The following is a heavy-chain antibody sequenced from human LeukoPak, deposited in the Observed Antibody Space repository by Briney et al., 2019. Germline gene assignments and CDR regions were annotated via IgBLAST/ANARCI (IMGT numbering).Heavy chain of an antibody. J-gene: IGHJ4*02. CDR3: ASPWGYGSGI. CDR1: GGSFSGYY. CDR2: SNHSGST. V-gene: IGHV4-34*01. Sequence: PSETLSLTCAVYGGSFSGYYWSWIRQPPGKGLERIGESNHSGSTNYNPSLKSRVTISVDTSKKQFSLKLSSVTAADTAMYYCASPWGYGSGIWGQGTLVTVSS. D-gene: IGHD3-10*01.